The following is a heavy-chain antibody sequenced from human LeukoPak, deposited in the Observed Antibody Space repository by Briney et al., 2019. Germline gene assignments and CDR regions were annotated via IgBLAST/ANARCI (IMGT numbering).Heavy chain of an antibody. CDR3: ARDLEYGTSSGVGI. CDR2: IGNNGSNK. D-gene: IGHD6-6*01. CDR1: GFALTTFA. J-gene: IGHJ4*02. V-gene: IGHV3-33*01. Sequence: GRSLRPSCALSGFALTTFAITWVRQAPGTGLGSVTGIGNNGSNKYYAESVTGRFTISRDNSRNTLYLQMNSLRVEDTAVYYCARDLEYGTSSGVGIWGQGTLVTVSS.